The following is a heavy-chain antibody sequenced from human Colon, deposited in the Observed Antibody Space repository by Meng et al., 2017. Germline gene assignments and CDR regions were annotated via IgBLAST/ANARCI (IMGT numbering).Heavy chain of an antibody. CDR2: IYKTGDN. J-gene: IGHJ4*02. CDR3: ARDHMGSLDY. Sequence: VQLQESGQGLVKPSQTLSLTCTVSGGSINSGGNYWSWIRQHPGKGLEWMGYIYKTGDNYYNPSLKSQVTISIDTSKNQFSLNLTSVTAADTAVYYCARDHMGSLDYWGQGILVTVSS. D-gene: IGHD1-26*01. CDR1: GGSINSGGNY. V-gene: IGHV4-31*01.